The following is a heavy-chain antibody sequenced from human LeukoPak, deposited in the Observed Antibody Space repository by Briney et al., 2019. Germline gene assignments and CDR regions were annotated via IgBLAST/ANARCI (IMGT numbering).Heavy chain of an antibody. D-gene: IGHD3-22*01. CDR2: IYYSGST. J-gene: IGHJ4*02. V-gene: IGHV4-61*08. Sequence: PSQTLSLTCTVSGGSISSGGYYWSWIRQPPGKGLEWIGYIYYSGSTNYNPSLKSRVAISVDTSKNQFSLKLSSVTAADTAVYYCARAPDSSGYPDYWGQGTLVTVSS. CDR1: GGSISSGGYY. CDR3: ARAPDSSGYPDY.